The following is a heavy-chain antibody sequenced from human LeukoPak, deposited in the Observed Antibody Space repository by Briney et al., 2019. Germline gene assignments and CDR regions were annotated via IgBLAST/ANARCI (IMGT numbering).Heavy chain of an antibody. V-gene: IGHV4-38-2*02. CDR1: GYSISSGYY. CDR2: IYHSGST. CDR3: ARDTRYMDV. Sequence: SETLSLTCIVSGYSISSGYYWGWIRQPPGKGLEWIGSIYHSGSTYYNPSLKSRVTISVDTSKNQFSLKLSSVTAADTAVYYCARDTRYMDVWGKGTTVTVSS. J-gene: IGHJ6*03.